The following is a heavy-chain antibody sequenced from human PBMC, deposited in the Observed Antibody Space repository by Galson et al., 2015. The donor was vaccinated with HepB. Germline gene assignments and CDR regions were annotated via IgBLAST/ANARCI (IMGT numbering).Heavy chain of an antibody. Sequence: SLRLSCAASGFTFSSYAMHWVRQAPGKGLEWVAVISYDGSNKYYADSVKGRFTISRDNSKNTLYLQMNSLRAEDTAVYYCARGPPYYYGSGSYRGDAFDIWGQGTMVTVSS. V-gene: IGHV3-30-3*01. CDR2: ISYDGSNK. CDR1: GFTFSSYA. J-gene: IGHJ3*02. CDR3: ARGPPYYYGSGSYRGDAFDI. D-gene: IGHD3-10*01.